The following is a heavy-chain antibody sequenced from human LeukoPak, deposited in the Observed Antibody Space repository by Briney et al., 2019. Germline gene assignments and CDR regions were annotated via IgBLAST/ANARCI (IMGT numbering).Heavy chain of an antibody. CDR2: ISVIGGST. D-gene: IGHD2-8*01. J-gene: IGHJ4*02. V-gene: IGHV3-23*01. CDR1: GFTFSTND. CDR3: AKVRETNGFYRYFDY. Sequence: GGSLRLSCAASGFTFSTNDMSWVRQPPGKGLEWVSAISVIGGSTYYPDSVKGRFTISRDNSKNTLYLQMDTLGAEDTAVYYCAKVRETNGFYRYFDYWGQGTLVSVSS.